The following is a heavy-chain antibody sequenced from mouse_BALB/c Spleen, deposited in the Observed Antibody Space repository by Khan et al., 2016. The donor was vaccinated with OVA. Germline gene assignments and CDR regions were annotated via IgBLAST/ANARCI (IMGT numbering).Heavy chain of an antibody. Sequence: VRLQQSGAELARPGASVKMSCKASGYTFTSYTIHWIKQRTGQGLEGIGYINPSRGYTNYNQKYKDKATLTAEKTTTTAYMQLSCLKSADSAVYYCARDGAYYRNDGWFAYWGQGTLVTVSA. D-gene: IGHD2-14*01. CDR3: ARDGAYYRNDGWFAY. J-gene: IGHJ3*01. V-gene: IGHV1-4*01. CDR2: INPSRGYT. CDR1: GYTFTSYT.